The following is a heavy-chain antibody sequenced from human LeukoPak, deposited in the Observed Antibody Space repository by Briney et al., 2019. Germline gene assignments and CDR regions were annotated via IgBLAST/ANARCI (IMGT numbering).Heavy chain of an antibody. J-gene: IGHJ5*02. CDR2: ISTSSSPI. Sequence: PGGSLRLSCAASGFTFSTYSMSWVRQAPGKGLEWVSYISTSSSPIYYADSVKGRFTISRGNAKNSLYLQMNSLRAEDTAVYYCAKVAVAGTNWFDPWGQGTLVTVSS. D-gene: IGHD6-19*01. CDR3: AKVAVAGTNWFDP. V-gene: IGHV3-48*01. CDR1: GFTFSTYS.